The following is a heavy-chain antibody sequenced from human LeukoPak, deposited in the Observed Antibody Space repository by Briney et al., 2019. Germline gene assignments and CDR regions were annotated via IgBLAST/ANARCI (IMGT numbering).Heavy chain of an antibody. V-gene: IGHV4-59*01. CDR3: ATWIRGNSFGYDH. CDR1: GGSFSGYY. D-gene: IGHD5-18*01. J-gene: IGHJ5*02. Sequence: PSETLSLTCAVYGGSFSGYYWSWIRQPPGKGLEWIGYIYYSGSTNYNPSLKSRVIISVDTSKNQFSLRLSSVTAADTAVYYCATWIRGNSFGYDHWGQGTLVTVSS. CDR2: IYYSGST.